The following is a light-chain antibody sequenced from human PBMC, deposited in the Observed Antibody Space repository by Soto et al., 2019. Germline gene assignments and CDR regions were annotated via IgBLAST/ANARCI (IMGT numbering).Light chain of an antibody. V-gene: IGKV3-15*01. CDR3: QHYNAWPWT. Sequence: EIVLTQSPGTLSLSPGERATLSCRASQNFGSSYLAWYQQKPGQAPRLLISGASTRAAGIPARFSGSGSGTDFTLTITSLQSEDFAVYYCQHYNAWPWTFGQGTKVDIK. J-gene: IGKJ1*01. CDR1: QNFGSSY. CDR2: GAS.